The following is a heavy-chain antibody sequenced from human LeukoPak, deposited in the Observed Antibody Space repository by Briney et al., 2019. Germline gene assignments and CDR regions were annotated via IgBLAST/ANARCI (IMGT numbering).Heavy chain of an antibody. V-gene: IGHV4-39*01. CDR2: IYYSGST. CDR1: GGSISSSSYY. Sequence: SETLSLTCTVSGGSISSSSYYWGWIRQPPGKGLEWIGSIYYSGSTYYNPSLKSRVTISVGTSKNQFSLRLSSVTAADTAVYYCARLDYGGYVLFDYWGQGTLVTVSS. J-gene: IGHJ4*02. D-gene: IGHD4-17*01. CDR3: ARLDYGGYVLFDY.